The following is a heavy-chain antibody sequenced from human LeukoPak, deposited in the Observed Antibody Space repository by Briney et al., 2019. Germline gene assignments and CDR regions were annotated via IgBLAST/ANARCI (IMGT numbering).Heavy chain of an antibody. V-gene: IGHV3-30*18. CDR3: AKDGPTSYDILTGYASSYFDY. CDR2: ISYDGSNK. J-gene: IGHJ4*02. Sequence: GRSLRLSCAASGFTFSSYGMHWVRQAPGKGLEWEEVISYDGSNKYYADSEKGRFTISRDNSKNTLYLQMNSLRAEDTAVYYCAKDGPTSYDILTGYASSYFDYWGQGTLVTVSS. D-gene: IGHD3-9*01. CDR1: GFTFSSYG.